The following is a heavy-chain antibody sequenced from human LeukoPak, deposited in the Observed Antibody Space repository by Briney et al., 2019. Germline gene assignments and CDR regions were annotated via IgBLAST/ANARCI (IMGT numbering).Heavy chain of an antibody. CDR1: GYTFTSYG. D-gene: IGHD2-2*01. CDR3: ARTKGSTSYFDS. Sequence: GASAKVSCKASGYTFTSYGISWVRQAPGQGLAWMGWISGYTGNTKYAQKLQGRVTMTTDTSASTAYMDLRSLRSDDTAMYYCARTKGSTSYFDSWGQGTLVTVSS. J-gene: IGHJ4*02. CDR2: ISGYTGNT. V-gene: IGHV1-18*01.